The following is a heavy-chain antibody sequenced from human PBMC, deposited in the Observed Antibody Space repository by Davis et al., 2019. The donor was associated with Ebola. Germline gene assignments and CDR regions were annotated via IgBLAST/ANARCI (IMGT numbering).Heavy chain of an antibody. J-gene: IGHJ6*02. Sequence: GESLKISCAASGFTFGNYWMTWVRQAPGKGPEWLANIRPDGRTQAYVDSVKGRFIISSDNVRNSLFLQMNSLRAEDTALYFCARDARRSYYAYYDMDVWGQGTTVTVSS. D-gene: IGHD3-10*01. CDR1: GFTFGNYW. CDR3: ARDARRSYYAYYDMDV. CDR2: IRPDGRTQ. V-gene: IGHV3-7*03.